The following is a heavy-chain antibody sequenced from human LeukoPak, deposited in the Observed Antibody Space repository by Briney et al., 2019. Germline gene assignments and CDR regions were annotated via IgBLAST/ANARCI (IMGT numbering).Heavy chain of an antibody. J-gene: IGHJ3*02. V-gene: IGHV3-66*01. CDR1: GFTVSNNY. D-gene: IGHD2-21*02. CDR3: AREDLLRLRYYAFHT. CDR2: IYSGGST. Sequence: GGSLRLSCAATGFTVSNNYMSWVRQAPGKGLEWVSVIYSGGSTYYADSVKGRFTISRDNSKNTLYLQMNSLRAEDTAVYYCAREDLLRLRYYAFHTWGQGTMVTVSS.